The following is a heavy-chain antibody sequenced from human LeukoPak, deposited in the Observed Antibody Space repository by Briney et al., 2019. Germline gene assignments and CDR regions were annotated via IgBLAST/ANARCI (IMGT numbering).Heavy chain of an antibody. CDR3: ARGLWLELRVAHDAFDI. Sequence: PGGSLRLSCAASGFTFSSYAMHWVRQAPGKGLEYVSAISSNGGSTYYANSVKGRFTISRDNSKNTLYLQMGSLRAEDMAVYYCARGLWLELRVAHDAFDIWGQGTMVTVSS. J-gene: IGHJ3*02. D-gene: IGHD1-7*01. V-gene: IGHV3-64*01. CDR1: GFTFSSYA. CDR2: ISSNGGST.